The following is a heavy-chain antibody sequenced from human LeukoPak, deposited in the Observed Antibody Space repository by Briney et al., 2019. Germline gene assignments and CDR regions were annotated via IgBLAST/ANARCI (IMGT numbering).Heavy chain of an antibody. V-gene: IGHV1-2*02. J-gene: IGHJ4*02. CDR3: ARGLRKAAAGNSPPHY. CDR2: INPNSGGT. D-gene: IGHD6-13*01. Sequence: ASVKVSCKASGYTFTGYYMHWVRQAPGQGLEWMGWINPNSGGTNYAQKFQGRVTMTRDTSISTAYMELSSLRSEDTAVYYCARGLRKAAAGNSPPHYWGQGTLVTVSS. CDR1: GYTFTGYY.